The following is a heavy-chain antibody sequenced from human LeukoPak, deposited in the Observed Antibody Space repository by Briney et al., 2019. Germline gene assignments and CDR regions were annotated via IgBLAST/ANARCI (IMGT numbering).Heavy chain of an antibody. J-gene: IGHJ4*02. Sequence: GGSLRLSCAASGFTFSTYAMSWVRQAPGKGLEWVSTISSGGSSRYHADSVMGRFTISRDNSKNTLYLQMNSPRAEDTAVYYCAKATYDYWGQGTLVTVSS. CDR3: AKATYDY. CDR2: ISSGGSSR. CDR1: GFTFSTYA. V-gene: IGHV3-23*01.